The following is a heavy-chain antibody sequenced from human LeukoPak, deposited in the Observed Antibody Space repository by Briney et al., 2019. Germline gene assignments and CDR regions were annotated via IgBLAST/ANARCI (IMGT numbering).Heavy chain of an antibody. CDR1: GGSISSGSYY. V-gene: IGHV4-61*02. CDR3: ARETTSSIAARRDGFDY. D-gene: IGHD6-6*01. J-gene: IGHJ4*02. Sequence: SETLSLTCTVSGGSISSGSYYRSWIQQPAGKGLEWIGRIYTSGSTNYNPSLKSRVTISVDTSKNQFSLKLSSVTAADTAVYYCARETTSSIAARRDGFDYWGQGTLVTVSS. CDR2: IYTSGST.